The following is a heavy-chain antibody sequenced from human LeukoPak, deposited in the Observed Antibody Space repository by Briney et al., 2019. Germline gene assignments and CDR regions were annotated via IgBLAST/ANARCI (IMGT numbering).Heavy chain of an antibody. CDR3: ARGLELMVYVQGYYYYGMDV. CDR2: INHSGST. CDR1: GGSFSGYY. D-gene: IGHD2-8*01. Sequence: PSETLSLTCAVYGGSFSGYYWSWIRQPPGKGLEWIGEINHSGSTNYNPSLKSRVTISVDTSKNQFSLKLSSVTAADTAVYYCARGLELMVYVQGYYYYGMDVWGQGTTVTVSS. V-gene: IGHV4-34*01. J-gene: IGHJ6*02.